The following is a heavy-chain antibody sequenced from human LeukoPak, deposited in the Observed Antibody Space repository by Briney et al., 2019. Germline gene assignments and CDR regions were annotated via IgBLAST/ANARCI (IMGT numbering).Heavy chain of an antibody. Sequence: PSETLSLTCTVSGGSISSSSYYWGWIRQPPGKGLEWIGSIYYSGSTYYNPSLKSRVTISVDTSKNQFSLKLSSVTAADTAVYYCASLRIFGVLIANLRFDPWGQGTLVTVSS. CDR2: IYYSGST. CDR3: ASLRIFGVLIANLRFDP. V-gene: IGHV4-39*01. D-gene: IGHD3-3*01. CDR1: GGSISSSSYY. J-gene: IGHJ5*02.